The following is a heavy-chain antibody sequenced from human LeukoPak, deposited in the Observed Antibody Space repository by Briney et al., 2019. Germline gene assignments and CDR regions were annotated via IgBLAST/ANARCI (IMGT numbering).Heavy chain of an antibody. CDR2: ISAYNGNT. CDR3: ARSGSRAYYYYYYMDV. V-gene: IGHV1-18*01. D-gene: IGHD2-2*01. CDR1: GYTFTLYG. Sequence: ASVKVSCKASGYTFTLYGISWVRQAPGQGLEWMGWISAYNGNTNYAQKLQGSVTMTTDTSTSTAYMELRSLRSDDTAVYYCARSGSRAYYYYYYMDVWGKGTTVTISS. J-gene: IGHJ6*03.